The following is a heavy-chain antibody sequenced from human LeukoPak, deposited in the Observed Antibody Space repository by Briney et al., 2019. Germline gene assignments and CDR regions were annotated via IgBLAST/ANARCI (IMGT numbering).Heavy chain of an antibody. J-gene: IGHJ2*01. CDR3: ARKPYDSSGYKAPYWHFDL. V-gene: IGHV3-23*01. CDR1: GFTFSIYA. CDR2: IAGSGRHT. D-gene: IGHD3-22*01. Sequence: GGSLRLSCAASGFTFSIYAMSWVRQAPGKGLEWVSSIAGSGRHTYYADSVKGRFTISRDNSKNTLYLQMNSLRAEDTAVYYCARKPYDSSGYKAPYWHFDLWGRGTLVTVSS.